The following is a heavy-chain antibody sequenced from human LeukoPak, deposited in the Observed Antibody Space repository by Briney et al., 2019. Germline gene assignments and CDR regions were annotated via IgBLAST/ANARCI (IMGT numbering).Heavy chain of an antibody. D-gene: IGHD6-19*01. Sequence: SGGSLRLACAAAGFTVSSYWGSWGRQARGRGVEWVANIKKDASENYYVDSVTGPFTISRNNANNSLYLQMNSLRAEGTAVYYCAREKQSLAVFDYWGQGTLVTVSS. V-gene: IGHV3-7*03. CDR3: AREKQSLAVFDY. J-gene: IGHJ4*02. CDR2: IKKDASEN. CDR1: GFTVSSYW.